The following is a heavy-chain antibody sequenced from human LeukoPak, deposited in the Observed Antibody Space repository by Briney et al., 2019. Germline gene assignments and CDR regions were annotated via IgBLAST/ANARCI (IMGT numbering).Heavy chain of an antibody. D-gene: IGHD3-3*01. CDR2: INHSGST. Sequence: SETLSLTCAVYGGSFSGYYWSWIRQPPGKGLEWIGEINHSGSTNYNPSLKSRVTISVDTSENQFSLKLSSVTAADTAVYYCAITMPGYDFWSGYYYYGMDVWGQGTTVTVSS. J-gene: IGHJ6*02. V-gene: IGHV4-34*01. CDR3: AITMPGYDFWSGYYYYGMDV. CDR1: GGSFSGYY.